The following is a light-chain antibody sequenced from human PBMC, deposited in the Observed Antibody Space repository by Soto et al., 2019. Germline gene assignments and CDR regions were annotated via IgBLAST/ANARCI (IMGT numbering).Light chain of an antibody. Sequence: DIQMTQSPSTLSASVGDRVTITCRASQRISSWLAWYQQKPGKAPKLLIYKASSLESGVPSRFSGSGSGTEVTLTISSLQPDDFATYYCQQYNSFPTFGQGTKVEI. CDR2: KAS. CDR3: QQYNSFPT. V-gene: IGKV1-5*03. CDR1: QRISSW. J-gene: IGKJ1*01.